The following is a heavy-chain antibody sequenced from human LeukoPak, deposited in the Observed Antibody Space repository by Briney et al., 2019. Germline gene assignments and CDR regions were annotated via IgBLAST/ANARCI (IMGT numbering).Heavy chain of an antibody. CDR3: ARLIGSSWHYWYFDL. Sequence: PSETLSLTCTVPGGSVSSGSYYWSWIRQPPGKGLEWIGYIYSSGSTKYNPSLRSRVTISVDTSKNQFSLKLTSVTAADTALYYCARLIGSSWHYWYFDLWGRGTLVTVSS. J-gene: IGHJ2*01. CDR2: IYSSGST. V-gene: IGHV4-61*01. CDR1: GGSVSSGSYY. D-gene: IGHD6-13*01.